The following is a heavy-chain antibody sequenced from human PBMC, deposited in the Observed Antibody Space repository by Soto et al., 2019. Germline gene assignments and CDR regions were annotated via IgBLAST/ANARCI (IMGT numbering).Heavy chain of an antibody. Sequence: GGSLRLSCAASGFTFSSYDMHWVRQATGKGLEWVSAIGTAGDTYYPGSVKGRFTISRENAKNSLYLQMNSLRAEDTAVYYCARARLERRLNYYYGMDVWGQGTTVTVSS. CDR1: GFTFSSYD. D-gene: IGHD1-1*01. J-gene: IGHJ6*02. V-gene: IGHV3-13*01. CDR2: IGTAGDT. CDR3: ARARLERRLNYYYGMDV.